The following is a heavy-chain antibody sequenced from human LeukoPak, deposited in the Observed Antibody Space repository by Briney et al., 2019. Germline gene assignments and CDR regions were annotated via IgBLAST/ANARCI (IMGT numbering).Heavy chain of an antibody. CDR2: IYVTGTT. CDR3: TRGGPDLAREYFQY. Sequence: SETLSLTCTVSGVSISTNYWNWLRQPAGKGLEWIGRIYVTGTTYYNPSLKSRLTMSVDASRNQFFLNLSSVTAADTAVYYCTRGGPDLAREYFQYWGQGTLVTVS. V-gene: IGHV4-4*07. CDR1: GVSISTNY. J-gene: IGHJ1*01. D-gene: IGHD5-12*01.